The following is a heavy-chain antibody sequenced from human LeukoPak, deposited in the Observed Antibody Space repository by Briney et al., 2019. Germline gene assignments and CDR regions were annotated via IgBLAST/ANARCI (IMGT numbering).Heavy chain of an antibody. CDR3: AKDRIGNFYTFDY. CDR2: ISGSGGNS. V-gene: IGHV3-23*01. J-gene: IGHJ4*02. CDR1: GFTFGSYV. D-gene: IGHD4-23*01. Sequence: PGGSLRLSCAVSGFTFGSYVMSWVRQAPGKGLEWVSGISGSGGNSYYTDSVKGRFIISRDNSQNTLYLQMSSLRAEDTAVYYCAKDRIGNFYTFDYWGQGTLVTVSS.